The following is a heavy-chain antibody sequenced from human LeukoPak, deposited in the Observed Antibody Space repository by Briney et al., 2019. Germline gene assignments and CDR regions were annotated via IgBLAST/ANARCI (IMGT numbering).Heavy chain of an antibody. CDR3: AREASDIVVVPAANPYYYYYGMDV. J-gene: IGHJ6*04. V-gene: IGHV1-69*13. Sequence: SVKVSCKASGGTFSSYAISWVRQAPGQGLEWMGGIIPIFGTANYAQKFQGRVTITADESTSTAYMELSSLRSEDTAVYYCAREASDIVVVPAANPYYYYYGMDVWGKGTTVTVSP. D-gene: IGHD2-2*01. CDR2: IIPIFGTA. CDR1: GGTFSSYA.